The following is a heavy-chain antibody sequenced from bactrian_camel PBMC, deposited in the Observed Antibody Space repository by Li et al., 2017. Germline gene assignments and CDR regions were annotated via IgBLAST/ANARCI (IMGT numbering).Heavy chain of an antibody. CDR1: VYTYSTKC. Sequence: HVQLVESGGGSVQAGGSLRLSCVGAVYTYSTKCIGWFRQAPGKQREGVAVMDSDGVTTYSDSVKGRFTVTSDNAKHTLYLQMNNLKPEDTAMYYCASAHDIELVVRGLCRPTSVALLNGNWGQGTQVTVS. V-gene: IGHV3S53*01. CDR3: ASAHDIELVVRGLCRPTSVALLNGN. J-gene: IGHJ4*01. CDR2: MDSDGVT. D-gene: IGHD6*01.